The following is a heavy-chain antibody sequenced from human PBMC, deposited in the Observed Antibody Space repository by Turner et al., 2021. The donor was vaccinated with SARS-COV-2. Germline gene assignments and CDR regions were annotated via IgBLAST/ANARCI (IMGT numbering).Heavy chain of an antibody. J-gene: IGHJ6*02. Sequence: EVQLVESGGGLVQPGGSLRLSCAASGFTFRSYWMNWVRQAPGKGLEWVANIKQDGSEKYYVDSGKGRFTISRDNAKNSLYLQMNSLRAEDTAVYYCAREESGSFGAYGMDVWGQGTTVTVSS. CDR3: AREESGSFGAYGMDV. CDR1: GFTFRSYW. V-gene: IGHV3-7*03. D-gene: IGHD2-15*01. CDR2: IKQDGSEK.